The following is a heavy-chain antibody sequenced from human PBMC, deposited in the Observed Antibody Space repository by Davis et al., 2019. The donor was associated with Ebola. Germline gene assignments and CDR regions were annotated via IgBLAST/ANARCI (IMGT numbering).Heavy chain of an antibody. J-gene: IGHJ6*02. CDR3: AKDGAYGDHEDYYYYGMDV. CDR2: ISYDGSNK. D-gene: IGHD4-17*01. CDR1: GFTFSSYG. V-gene: IGHV3-30*18. Sequence: PGGSLRLSCAASGFTFSSYGMHWVRQAPGKGLEWVAVISYDGSNKYYADSVKGRFTISRDNSKNTLYLQMNSLRAEDTAVYYCAKDGAYGDHEDYYYYGMDVWGQGTTVTVSS.